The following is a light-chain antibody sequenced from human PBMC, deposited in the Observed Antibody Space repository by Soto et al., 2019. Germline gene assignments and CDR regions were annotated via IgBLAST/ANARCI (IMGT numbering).Light chain of an antibody. CDR1: QSVTTN. Sequence: TLARGTLSVSLEEGATLSCRASQSVTTNVAWYQQKPGQPPGLLIFDESTRATGIPARFSGSGSGTDFTLTISSLEPDDFVMYYCLHHRSSPRTFGQGTKVDLK. J-gene: IGKJ1*01. CDR3: LHHRSSPRT. V-gene: IGKV3D-15*01. CDR2: DES.